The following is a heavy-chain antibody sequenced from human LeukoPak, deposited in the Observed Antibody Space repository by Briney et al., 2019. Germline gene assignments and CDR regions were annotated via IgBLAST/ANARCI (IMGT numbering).Heavy chain of an antibody. D-gene: IGHD1-26*01. J-gene: IGHJ5*02. CDR1: GASISSYY. V-gene: IGHV4-59*01. CDR2: SYYSGSS. CDR3: ARGGNRFDP. Sequence: SETLSLTCTVSGASISSYYWSWIRQPPGKGLEWVGYSYYSGSSDYNPSLKSRVTISVDTSKNQFSLILSSVTAADTAVYYCARGGNRFDPWGQGTVVTVSS.